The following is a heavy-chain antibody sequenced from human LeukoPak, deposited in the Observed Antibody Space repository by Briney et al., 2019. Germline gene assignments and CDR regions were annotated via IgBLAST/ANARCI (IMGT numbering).Heavy chain of an antibody. Sequence: SETLSLTCTVSGGSISSYYWSWIRQPPGKGLEWIADIYHTGSTNYNPSLSSRVTISIDTAKNQFSLKLTSVTAADTAVYYCARRGRNSSGWQDYLWGQGTLVTVSS. CDR3: ARRGRNSSGWQDYL. V-gene: IGHV4-59*01. J-gene: IGHJ4*02. CDR2: IYHTGST. CDR1: GGSISSYY. D-gene: IGHD6-25*01.